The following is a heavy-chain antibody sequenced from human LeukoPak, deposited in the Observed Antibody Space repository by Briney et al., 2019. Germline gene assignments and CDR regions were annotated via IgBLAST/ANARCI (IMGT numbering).Heavy chain of an antibody. CDR2: ISGSGGST. Sequence: GGSLRLSCAASGFTFSGCAMSWVRQAPRKGLEWVSAISGSGGSTSYADSVKGRFTIARDNYKNTLYLQMKSLRAEDTARYYCAKSRGIYDNSGWRTFDYWGQGILVTVSS. D-gene: IGHD6-19*01. CDR1: GFTFSGCA. CDR3: AKSRGIYDNSGWRTFDY. J-gene: IGHJ4*02. V-gene: IGHV3-23*01.